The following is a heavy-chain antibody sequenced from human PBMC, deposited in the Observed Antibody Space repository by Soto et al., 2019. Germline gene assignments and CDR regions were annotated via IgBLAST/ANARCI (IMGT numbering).Heavy chain of an antibody. V-gene: IGHV5-51*01. CDR3: AGGGVRGVITRTRDYYGMDV. CDR1: GYSFTSYW. J-gene: IGHJ6*02. CDR2: IYPGDSDT. D-gene: IGHD3-10*01. Sequence: GESLKISCKDSGYSFTSYWIGWVRQMPGKGLEWLGIIYPGDSDTRYSPSFQGQVTISADKSISTAYLQWNSLKASDTAMYYFAGGGVRGVITRTRDYYGMDVWGQGTTVTVSS.